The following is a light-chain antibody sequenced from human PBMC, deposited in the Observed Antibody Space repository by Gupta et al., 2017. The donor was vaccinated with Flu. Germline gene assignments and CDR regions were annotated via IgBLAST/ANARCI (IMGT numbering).Light chain of an antibody. Sequence: TISCSGRGSNFGAGYDVHWFQHLPGKAPKLLIYANKNRPSGVPDRFSGSKSGTSASLVITGLQADDEATYFCQSYDDSLTGPWVFGGGTNVTVL. V-gene: IGLV1-40*01. J-gene: IGLJ3*02. CDR2: ANK. CDR1: GSNFGAGYD. CDR3: QSYDDSLTGPWV.